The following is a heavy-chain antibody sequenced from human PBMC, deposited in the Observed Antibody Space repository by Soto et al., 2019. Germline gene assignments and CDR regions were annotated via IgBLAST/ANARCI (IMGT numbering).Heavy chain of an antibody. CDR1: GYAFTTYG. Sequence: QVHLVQSGAEVKKPGASVKVSCQASGYAFTTYGITWVRQAPGQGLEWMGWISAHNGNTNYAQKLQGRVTVTGDTSTSTVYMELRSLRSDDTAVDSGARGRYGDYWGQGARVTVSS. CDR2: ISAHNGNT. J-gene: IGHJ4*02. D-gene: IGHD1-1*01. CDR3: ARGRYGDY. V-gene: IGHV1-18*01.